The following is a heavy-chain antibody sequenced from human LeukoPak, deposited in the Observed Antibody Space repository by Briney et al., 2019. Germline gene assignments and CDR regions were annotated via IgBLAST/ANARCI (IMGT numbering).Heavy chain of an antibody. Sequence: PSETLSLTCAVSGDSLSRYSWTWIRQPPGRGLEWLWDINPSGSPDYNPSLKSRATISVDTSKNQFSLRVASVTAADTAVYYCASVRHDPLEYYYYIDVWGKGTTVTVSS. J-gene: IGHJ6*03. CDR2: INPSGSP. CDR1: GDSLSRYS. CDR3: ASVRHDPLEYYYYIDV. D-gene: IGHD2/OR15-2a*01. V-gene: IGHV4-34*01.